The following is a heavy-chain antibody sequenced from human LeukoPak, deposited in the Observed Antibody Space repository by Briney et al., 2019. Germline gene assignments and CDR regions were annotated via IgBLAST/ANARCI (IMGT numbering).Heavy chain of an antibody. D-gene: IGHD4-17*01. CDR3: ARGSVTTVYYFDY. J-gene: IGHJ4*02. CDR2: IWYDGSNK. CDR1: GFTSIAYA. V-gene: IGHV3-33*08. Sequence: GGSLRLSCVGSGFTSIAYALTWARQAPGKGLEWVAVIWYDGSNKYYADSVKGRFTISRDNSKNTLYLQMNSLRAEDTAVYYCARGSVTTVYYFDYWGQGTLVTVSS.